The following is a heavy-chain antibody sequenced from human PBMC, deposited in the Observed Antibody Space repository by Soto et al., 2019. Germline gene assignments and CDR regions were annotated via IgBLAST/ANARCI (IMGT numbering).Heavy chain of an antibody. CDR3: ARHSRLSGYAWKYYFDY. D-gene: IGHD5-12*01. CDR2: IYYSGST. V-gene: IGHV4-59*08. Sequence: SETLSLTCTVSGGSISSYYWSWIRQPPGKGLEWIGYIYYSGSTNYNPSLKSRVTISVDTSKNQFSLKLSSVTAADTAVYYCARHSRLSGYAWKYYFDYWGQGTLVTVSS. J-gene: IGHJ4*02. CDR1: GGSISSYY.